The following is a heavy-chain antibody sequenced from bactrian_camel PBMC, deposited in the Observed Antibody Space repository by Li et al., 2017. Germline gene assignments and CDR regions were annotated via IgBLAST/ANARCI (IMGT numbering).Heavy chain of an antibody. CDR3: AASFGSVNYDSGQGFGV. CDR2: RHTKVDTI. J-gene: IGHJ6*01. D-gene: IGHD2*01. Sequence: HVQLVESGGGSVQTGGSLLLSCASSGYTGSFTYMAWFRQAPGKEREGVAGRHTKVDTIYYADSVKGRFTISIDNAKNTLFLQMSSLKPEDSAMYYCAASFGSVNYDSGQGFGVWGQGTQVTVS. CDR1: GYTGSFTY. V-gene: IGHV3S54*01.